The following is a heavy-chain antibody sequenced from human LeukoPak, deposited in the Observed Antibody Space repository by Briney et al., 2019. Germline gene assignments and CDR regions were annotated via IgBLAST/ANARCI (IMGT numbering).Heavy chain of an antibody. J-gene: IGHJ4*02. CDR3: ARARYYGSGSYYFRAGNYFDY. Sequence: PSETLSLTCAVYGGSFSGYYWSWIRQPPGKGLEWTGEINHSGSTNYNPSLKSRVTISVDTSKNQFSLKLSSVTAADTAVYYCARARYYGSGSYYFRAGNYFDYWGQGTLVTVSS. V-gene: IGHV4-34*01. CDR1: GGSFSGYY. CDR2: INHSGST. D-gene: IGHD3-10*01.